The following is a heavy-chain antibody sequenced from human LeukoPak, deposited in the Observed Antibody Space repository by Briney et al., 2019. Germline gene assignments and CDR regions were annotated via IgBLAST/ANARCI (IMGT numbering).Heavy chain of an antibody. J-gene: IGHJ5*02. CDR3: AGDLRCDSNWFDP. D-gene: IGHD4/OR15-4a*01. CDR1: GYTFTSYY. V-gene: IGHV1-46*01. CDR2: INPDSGST. Sequence: ASVKVSCKAFGYTFTSYYIHWVRQAPGQGLEWMVMINPDSGSTSYAHSFQGRLTVTRDTSTNTVYMEMSSLTYEDTAVYYCAGDLRCDSNWFDPWGQGTLVTVSS.